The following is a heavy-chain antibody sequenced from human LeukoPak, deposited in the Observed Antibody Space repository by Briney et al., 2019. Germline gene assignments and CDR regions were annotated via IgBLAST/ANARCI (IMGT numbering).Heavy chain of an antibody. V-gene: IGHV4-59*01. Sequence: PSETLSLTCTVSGGSISSYYWSWIRQPPGKGLEWIGYIYYSGSTNYNPSLKSRVTISVDTSKNQFSLKLSSVTAADTAVYYCARANYGSGSYYYRNYYYYYMDVWGKGTTVTISS. CDR1: GGSISSYY. D-gene: IGHD3-10*01. CDR2: IYYSGST. CDR3: ARANYGSGSYYYRNYYYYYMDV. J-gene: IGHJ6*03.